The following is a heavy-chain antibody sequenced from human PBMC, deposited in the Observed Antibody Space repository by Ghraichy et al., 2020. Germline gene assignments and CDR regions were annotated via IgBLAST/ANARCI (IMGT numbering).Heavy chain of an antibody. CDR3: ARDRSYYYMDV. V-gene: IGHV3-48*02. CDR1: GFTFRSYY. J-gene: IGHJ6*03. Sequence: GGSLRLSCAASGFTFRSYYMNWVRQAPGKGLEWVSHIDSRSSTIYYADSVKGRFIISRDNAKNSLYLQMNSLRDGDTAVYYCARDRSYYYMDVWGKGTTVTVSS. CDR2: IDSRSSTI.